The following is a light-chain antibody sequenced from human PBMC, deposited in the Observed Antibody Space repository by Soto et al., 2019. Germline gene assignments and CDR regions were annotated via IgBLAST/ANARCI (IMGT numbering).Light chain of an antibody. CDR2: GAS. CDR1: QSVSSSY. V-gene: IGKV3-20*01. CDR3: QQYGSSPLT. Sequence: EIVLTQSPGTLSLSPGERATLSCRVSQSVSSSYLAWYQQKPGQAPRLLIYGASSRATGIPDRFSGSGSGTVFTLTISRLEPEDFAVYYCQQYGSSPLTFGGGTKVEIK. J-gene: IGKJ4*01.